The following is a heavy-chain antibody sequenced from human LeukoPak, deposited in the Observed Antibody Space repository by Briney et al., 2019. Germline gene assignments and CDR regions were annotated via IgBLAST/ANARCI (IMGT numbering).Heavy chain of an antibody. Sequence: GGSLRLSCAASGFSFSDYWMTWVRQAPGKGLEWVAHIKQDGSEKYYVDSIKGRFTISRDNAKNSLYLQMNSLRAEDTALYYCARGYCGGDCYFDYWGQGTLVTVSS. D-gene: IGHD2-21*02. CDR1: GFSFSDYW. V-gene: IGHV3-7*03. CDR2: IKQDGSEK. J-gene: IGHJ4*02. CDR3: ARGYCGGDCYFDY.